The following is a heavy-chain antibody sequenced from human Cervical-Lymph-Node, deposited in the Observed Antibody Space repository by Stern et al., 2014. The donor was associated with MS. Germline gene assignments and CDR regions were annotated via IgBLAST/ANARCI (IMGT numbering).Heavy chain of an antibody. CDR1: GFTFGDYA. CDR2: IRIQAYGGTT. Sequence: EVQLVESGGGLVKPGRSLRLSCTASGFTFGDYAMSWFRQAPGQGLEWVGFIRIQAYGGTTEYAACVKGRFTISRDDSKSIAYLQMNSLKTEDTAVYYCTRAEGAAADPYFDYWGQGTLVTVSS. D-gene: IGHD6-13*01. J-gene: IGHJ4*02. CDR3: TRAEGAAADPYFDY. V-gene: IGHV3-49*05.